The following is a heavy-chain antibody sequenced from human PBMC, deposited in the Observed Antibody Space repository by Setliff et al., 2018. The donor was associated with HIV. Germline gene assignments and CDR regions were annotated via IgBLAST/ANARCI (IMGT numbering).Heavy chain of an antibody. V-gene: IGHV3-23*01. CDR1: GFAFDNYC. D-gene: IGHD1-26*01. CDR2: IGGSTGSI. J-gene: IGHJ6*02. CDR3: AKPLTQWGVSPYHYAVDV. Sequence: GESLKISCAASGFAFDNYCMTWVRQAPGKGLEWVSAIGGSTGSIYYADSVKGRFTISTDNSKNTLYLQMNSLRAEDTAVYYCAKPLTQWGVSPYHYAVDVWGQGTTVTVSS.